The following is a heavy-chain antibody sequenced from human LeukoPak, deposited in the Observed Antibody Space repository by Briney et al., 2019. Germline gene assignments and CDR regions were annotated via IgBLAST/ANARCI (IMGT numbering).Heavy chain of an antibody. V-gene: IGHV3-7*05. CDR2: IKQDGSEK. J-gene: IGHJ4*02. CDR3: ARDLDYSLDY. Sequence: PGGSLRLSCAASGFTFNTYWISWVRQAPGKGLEWVANIKQDGSEKYYVDSVKGRFTISRDNAKNSLYLQMNTLRAEDTAVYYCARDLDYSLDYWGQGTLVTVSS. CDR1: GFTFNTYW. D-gene: IGHD4-11*01.